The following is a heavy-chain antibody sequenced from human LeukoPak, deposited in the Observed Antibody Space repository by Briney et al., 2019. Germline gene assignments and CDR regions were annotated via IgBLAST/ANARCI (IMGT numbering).Heavy chain of an antibody. V-gene: IGHV1-18*01. D-gene: IGHD2-2*02. J-gene: IGHJ3*02. CDR3: ARRDIVVVPAAIFGAFDI. Sequence: ASVKVSCKASGYTFTKYGINWVRQAPGQGLEWMGWISADYDDPNYAQKFQGRVTMTTDTSATTVYLDLRSLRAEDTALYYCARRDIVVVPAAIFGAFDIWGQGTMVTVSS. CDR1: GYTFTKYG. CDR2: ISADYDDP.